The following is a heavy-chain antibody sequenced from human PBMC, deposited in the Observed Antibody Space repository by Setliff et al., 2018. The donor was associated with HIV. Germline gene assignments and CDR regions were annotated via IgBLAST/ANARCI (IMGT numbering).Heavy chain of an antibody. D-gene: IGHD3-10*01. CDR3: VSSQSPQDRAVIIGGL. Sequence: PGGSLRLSCAASGFTFSSYWMHWVRQAPGKGLVWVSRINSDGSSRTYADSVKGRFTISRDNTKNSLFLQMNSLRAEDTAVYYCVSSQSPQDRAVIIGGLWGQGTQVTVSS. CDR2: INSDGSSR. J-gene: IGHJ4*02. CDR1: GFTFSSYW. V-gene: IGHV3-74*01.